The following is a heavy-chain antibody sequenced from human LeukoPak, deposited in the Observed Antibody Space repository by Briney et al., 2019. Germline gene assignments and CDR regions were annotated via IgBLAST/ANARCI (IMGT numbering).Heavy chain of an antibody. CDR2: IYYSGIT. CDR3: ARHKQSGTYYDAFDI. Sequence: PSETLSLXCTVSGGSIGSTTYYWGWIRQPPGKELECIGSIYYSGITYYNPSLKSRVTIPLDTSKNQFSLKLSSVTAADTAAYYCARHKQSGTYYDAFDIWGRGTMVTVSS. J-gene: IGHJ3*02. D-gene: IGHD1-26*01. V-gene: IGHV4-39*01. CDR1: GGSIGSTTYY.